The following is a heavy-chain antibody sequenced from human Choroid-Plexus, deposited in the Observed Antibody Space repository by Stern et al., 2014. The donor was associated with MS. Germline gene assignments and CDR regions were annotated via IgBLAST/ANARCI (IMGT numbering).Heavy chain of an antibody. CDR3: AKDRQYLTYFFDH. CDR2: VSYEGSNK. V-gene: IGHV3-30*18. J-gene: IGHJ5*02. Sequence: VQLVESGGGVVQPGRPLRLSCVASGFTLGSCAMPWVRQAPAKGLGWMAGVSYEGSNKYYADSVKGRFTISRDNSQNTLYMQMSSLRPEDTAVYYCAKDRQYLTYFFDHWGQGSLVTVSS. CDR1: GFTLGSCA. D-gene: IGHD2/OR15-2a*01.